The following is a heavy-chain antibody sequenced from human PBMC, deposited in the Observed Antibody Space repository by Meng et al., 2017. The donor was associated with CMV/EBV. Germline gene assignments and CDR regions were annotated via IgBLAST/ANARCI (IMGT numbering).Heavy chain of an antibody. J-gene: IGHJ4*02. CDR1: GFTFSSYA. CDR2: ISYDGSNK. V-gene: IGHV3-30*04. CDR3: AREEGDC. Sequence: GESLKISCAASGFTFSSYAMHWVRQAQGKGLEWVAVISYDGSNKYYADSVKGRFTISRDNSKNTLYLQMNSLRAEDTAVYYCAREEGDCWGQGTLVTVSS.